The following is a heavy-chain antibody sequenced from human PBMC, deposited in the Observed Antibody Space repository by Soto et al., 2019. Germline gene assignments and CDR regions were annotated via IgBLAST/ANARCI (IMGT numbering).Heavy chain of an antibody. D-gene: IGHD6-13*01. V-gene: IGHV1-24*01. CDR1: GYTLTELS. CDR3: ATSSSWSYDAFDI. J-gene: IGHJ3*02. Sequence: GASVKVSCKVSGYTLTELSMHWVRQAPGKGLEWMGGFDPEDGETIYAQKFQGRVTMTEDTSTDAAYMELSSLRSEDTAVYYCATSSSWSYDAFDIWGQGTMVTVSS. CDR2: FDPEDGET.